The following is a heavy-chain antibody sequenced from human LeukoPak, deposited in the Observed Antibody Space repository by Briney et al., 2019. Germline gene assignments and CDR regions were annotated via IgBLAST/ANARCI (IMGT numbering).Heavy chain of an antibody. Sequence: PSETLSLTCTVSGYSISSGYYWGWIRQPPGKGLEWIGNIYPTGSTYYNPSLKSRVTISVDTSKNQFSLKLTSVTAADTAVYYCARLNWFGDRYFDYWGQGTLATVSS. CDR2: IYPTGST. D-gene: IGHD3-10*01. J-gene: IGHJ4*02. V-gene: IGHV4-38-2*02. CDR3: ARLNWFGDRYFDY. CDR1: GYSISSGYY.